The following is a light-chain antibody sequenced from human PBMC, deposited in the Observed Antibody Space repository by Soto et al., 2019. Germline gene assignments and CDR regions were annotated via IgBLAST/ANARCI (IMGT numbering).Light chain of an antibody. CDR3: DQYGTSPWT. V-gene: IGKV3-20*01. Sequence: VLAQSRGTMSVSPGGRATLYCRASETVTSDYLAWYQQKPGQAHRLLFYGAYRRAAGIQDRFSGSGSGTDFTLIIRRLEPEDFVVYYCDQYGTSPWTFGQGTKVDIK. J-gene: IGKJ1*01. CDR1: ETVTSDY. CDR2: GAY.